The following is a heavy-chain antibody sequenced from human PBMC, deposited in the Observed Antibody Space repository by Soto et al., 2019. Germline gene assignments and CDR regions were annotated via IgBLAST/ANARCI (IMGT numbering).Heavy chain of an antibody. V-gene: IGHV3-33*01. CDR3: ARPRYDLWSGYYHRFAS. CDR1: GFTFNSYG. D-gene: IGHD3-3*01. J-gene: IGHJ4*02. Sequence: QVQLVESGGGVVQPGRSLRLSCTASGFTFNSYGMHWVRQAPGKGLEWVAVIWYDGSSKYYTDSVKGRFTISRDNSKNMLYLQLNRLRADDKAVYYCARPRYDLWSGYYHRFASWGQGTLVTVSS. CDR2: IWYDGSSK.